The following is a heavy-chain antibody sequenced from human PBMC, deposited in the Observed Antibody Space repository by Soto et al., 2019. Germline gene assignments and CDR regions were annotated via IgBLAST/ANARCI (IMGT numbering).Heavy chain of an antibody. CDR2: IINTGGDT. CDR1: VLTFSRYA. CDR3: AKASGESYPASRVFEQ. D-gene: IGHD1-26*01. V-gene: IGHV3-23*01. J-gene: IGHJ4*02. Sequence: SGGSLRLSCAFSVLTFSRYAMSCVRHSPGKGLEWVSAIINTGGDTLYADSVKARFTISRDNFKNTLYLQMNSLRAEDAAIYYCAKASGESYPASRVFEQWGQGTRVSISS.